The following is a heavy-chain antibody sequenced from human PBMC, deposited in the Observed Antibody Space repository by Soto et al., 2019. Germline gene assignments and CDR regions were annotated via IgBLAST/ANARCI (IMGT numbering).Heavy chain of an antibody. D-gene: IGHD6-19*01. Sequence: QMQLQESGPGLVKPSGTLSLACAVSGVSVSSDNWWSWVRQPPGKGLEWIGEIFHGGTTNYNPSLKSRVTISVDRSRDQFSLTLTSVTAADTAIYSCVKNGWYSADVWGQGTKVIVSS. V-gene: IGHV4-4*02. CDR2: IFHGGTT. CDR3: VKNGWYSADV. CDR1: GVSVSSDNW. J-gene: IGHJ3*01.